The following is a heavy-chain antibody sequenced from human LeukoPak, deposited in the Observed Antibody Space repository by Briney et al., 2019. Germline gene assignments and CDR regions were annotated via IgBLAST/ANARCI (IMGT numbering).Heavy chain of an antibody. D-gene: IGHD6-6*01. J-gene: IGHJ4*02. CDR2: IRSKAYGGTT. CDR3: TTDLGRSRIAPRFYY. CDR1: GFTFGDYA. V-gene: IGHV3-49*03. Sequence: GGSLRLSCTASGFTFGDYAMSWFRQAPGKVLEWVGFIRSKAYGGTTEYAASVKGRFTISRDDSKSIAYLQMTSLKTEDTAVYYCTTDLGRSRIAPRFYYWGQGTLVTVSS.